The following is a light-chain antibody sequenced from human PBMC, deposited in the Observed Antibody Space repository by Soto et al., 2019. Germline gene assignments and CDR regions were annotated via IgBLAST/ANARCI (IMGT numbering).Light chain of an antibody. CDR1: QSIKRSS. Sequence: EIEMTQSPATLSVSPGEGATLSCRASQSIKRSSLAWYQQQPGQAPRLLIYVASTGATGIPARFSGGGSGKEFPLTISSLQSDDFALYYCQQYQNLWTFGQGTKVDIK. V-gene: IGKV3-15*01. J-gene: IGKJ1*01. CDR2: VAS. CDR3: QQYQNLWT.